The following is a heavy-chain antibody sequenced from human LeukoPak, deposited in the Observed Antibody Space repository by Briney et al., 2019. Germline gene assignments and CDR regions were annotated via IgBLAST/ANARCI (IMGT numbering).Heavy chain of an antibody. V-gene: IGHV3-23*01. CDR1: GFTFSSDA. Sequence: GGSLRLSCAASGFTFSSDAMSWVRQAPGKGLEWVSAISGSGGSTYYADSVKGRFTISRDNSKNTLYLQMNSLRAEDTAVYYCANPRYGSGSYYLPLYWGQGTLVTVSS. CDR3: ANPRYGSGSYYLPLY. D-gene: IGHD3-10*01. CDR2: ISGSGGST. J-gene: IGHJ4*02.